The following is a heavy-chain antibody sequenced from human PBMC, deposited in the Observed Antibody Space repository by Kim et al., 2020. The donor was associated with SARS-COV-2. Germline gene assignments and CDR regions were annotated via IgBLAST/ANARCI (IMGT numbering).Heavy chain of an antibody. V-gene: IGHV3-49*04. Sequence: GGSLRLSCTASGFTFGDYAITWVRQAPGKGLECVGFIRSKTYGGTTEYAASVKGRFTISRDDSNSIANLQMNNLKSDDTAVYYCTRALTSSWYDSWGQGTLVTVSS. J-gene: IGHJ5*01. CDR2: IRSKTYGGTT. CDR1: GFTFGDYA. CDR3: TRALTSSWYDS. D-gene: IGHD2-2*01.